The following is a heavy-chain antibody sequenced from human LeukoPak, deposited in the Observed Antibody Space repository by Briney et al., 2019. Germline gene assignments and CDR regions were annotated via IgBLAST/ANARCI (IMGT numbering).Heavy chain of an antibody. CDR2: IIPIFGTA. CDR3: ARTAGYSYGWVDY. V-gene: IGHV1-69*13. CDR1: GGTFSSYA. D-gene: IGHD5-18*01. J-gene: IGHJ4*02. Sequence: SVKVSCKASGGTFSSYAISWVRQAPGQGLGWMGGIIPIFGTANYAQKFQGRVTITADESTSTAYMELSSLRSEDTAVYYCARTAGYSYGWVDYWDQGTLVTVSS.